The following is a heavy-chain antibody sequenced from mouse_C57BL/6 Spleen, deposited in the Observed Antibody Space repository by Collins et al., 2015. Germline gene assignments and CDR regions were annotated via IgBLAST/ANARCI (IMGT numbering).Heavy chain of an antibody. J-gene: IGHJ4*01. D-gene: IGHD2-1*01. Sequence: QVQLQQPGAELVKPGASVKLSCKASGYTFTSYWMHWVKQRPGQGLEWIGNINPSNGGTNHNEKFKTKATLTVDKSSSAAYMQLSSLTSEDSAVYYCARGGYSGNYGAMDYWSQGTSVTVSS. CDR3: ARGGYSGNYGAMDY. CDR2: INPSNGGT. V-gene: IGHV1-53*01. CDR1: GYTFTSYW.